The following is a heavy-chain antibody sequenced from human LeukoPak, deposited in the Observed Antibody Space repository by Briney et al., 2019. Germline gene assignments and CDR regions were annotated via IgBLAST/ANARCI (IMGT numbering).Heavy chain of an antibody. CDR3: ARDLGGSLSY. Sequence: GASVKVSCKASGYTFPGYTIHWVRQAPGQRLEWMGWINAGNGNTKSSQRFQGRVTITRDTSASTAYMELSSLRSEDTAVYYCARDLGGSLSYWGQGTLVTVSS. V-gene: IGHV1-3*01. CDR2: INAGNGNT. CDR1: GYTFPGYT. J-gene: IGHJ4*02.